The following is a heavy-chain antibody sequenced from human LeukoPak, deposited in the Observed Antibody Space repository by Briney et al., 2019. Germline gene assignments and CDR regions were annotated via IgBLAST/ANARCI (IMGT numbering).Heavy chain of an antibody. D-gene: IGHD3-10*01. V-gene: IGHV4-39*07. CDR3: ARSPRVVRGNFDY. Sequence: SETLSLTCTVSGGSISSSSYYWGWIRQPPGKGLEWIGSIYYSGSTYYNPSLKSRVTISVDTSKNQFSLKLSSVTAADTAVYYCARSPRVVRGNFDYWGQGTLVTVSS. CDR1: GGSISSSSYY. J-gene: IGHJ4*02. CDR2: IYYSGST.